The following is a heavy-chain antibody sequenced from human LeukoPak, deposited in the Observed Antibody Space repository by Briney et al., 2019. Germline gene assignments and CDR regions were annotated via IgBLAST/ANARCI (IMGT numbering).Heavy chain of an antibody. V-gene: IGHV3-30*02. D-gene: IGHD1-26*01. Sequence: GGSLRLPCAASGFTFSSCGMHWVRQSPAKGLEWVAYIRYDGSDKYYIDSVKGRFTIPRDNPKETLYLQMTSLSHDDTAVYFCVKDVGVGASYFDNWGQGTLVAVSS. CDR2: IRYDGSDK. CDR1: GFTFSSCG. J-gene: IGHJ4*02. CDR3: VKDVGVGASYFDN.